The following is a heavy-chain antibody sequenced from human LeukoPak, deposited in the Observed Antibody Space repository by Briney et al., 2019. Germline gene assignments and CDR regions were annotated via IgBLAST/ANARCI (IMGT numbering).Heavy chain of an antibody. J-gene: IGHJ4*02. D-gene: IGHD5-18*01. CDR1: GFTFSSFW. CDR2: MKQDGSEK. V-gene: IGHV3-7*01. CDR3: ARLNTPMVPNFGY. Sequence: GGSLRLSCEASGFTFSSFWMSWVRQAPGKGQEWVANMKQDGSEKYYGDSAKGRFTISRDNAKNSLYLQMNSLRAEDTAVYFCARLNTPMVPNFGYWGRGTLVTVSS.